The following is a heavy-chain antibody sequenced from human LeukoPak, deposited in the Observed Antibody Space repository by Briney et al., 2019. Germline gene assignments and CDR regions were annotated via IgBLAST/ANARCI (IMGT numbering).Heavy chain of an antibody. CDR2: LNIDGSST. CDR1: GFTFSSYW. J-gene: IGHJ4*02. V-gene: IGHV3-74*01. Sequence: GGSLRLSCAASGFTFSSYWMHWVRQAPGKGLVWVSRLNIDGSSTSYADSVKGRFTISRDNAKDTLYLRMNSLRVEDTAVYYCARVMDYWGQGTLVTVSS. CDR3: ARVMDY.